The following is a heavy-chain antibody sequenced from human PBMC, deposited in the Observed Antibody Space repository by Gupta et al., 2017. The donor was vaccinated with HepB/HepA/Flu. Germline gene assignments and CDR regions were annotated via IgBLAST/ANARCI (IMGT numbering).Heavy chain of an antibody. CDR1: GFTFDDYA. CDR3: VKESCRGGRCYFDY. J-gene: IGHJ4*02. CDR2: FSWSSDSI. V-gene: IGHV3-9*01. Sequence: EVQLVESGGGLVQPGRSLRLSCAASGFTFDDYAMHWVRQAPGKGLEWVSGFSWSSDSIGFADSVKGRFTISRDNAKNSLYLQMNSLRTEDTALYYCVKESCRGGRCYFDYWGQGTLVTVSS. D-gene: IGHD2-15*01.